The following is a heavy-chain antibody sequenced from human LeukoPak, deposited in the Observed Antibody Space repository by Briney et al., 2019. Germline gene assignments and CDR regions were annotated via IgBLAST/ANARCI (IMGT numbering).Heavy chain of an antibody. CDR1: GFIVSSNY. V-gene: IGHV3-53*01. D-gene: IGHD3-22*01. CDR3: AREVRGYYFDY. J-gene: IGHJ4*02. CDR2: ISSGGNT. Sequence: PGGSLRLSCAASGFIVSSNYMSWVRQAPGKGLEWVSVISSGGNTYYADSVKGRFTISRDNSKNTVFLQMNSLRAEDTAVYYCAREVRGYYFDYWSQGTLVTVSS.